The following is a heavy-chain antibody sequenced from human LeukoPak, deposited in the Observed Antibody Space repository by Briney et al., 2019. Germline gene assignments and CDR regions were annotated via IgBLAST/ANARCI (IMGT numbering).Heavy chain of an antibody. J-gene: IGHJ4*02. Sequence: GGSLKISCKGSGYSFTSYWISWVRQMPGKGLERMGRIDPSDSYTNYSPSFQGHVTISADKSISTAYLQWSSLKASDTAMYYCARRWDDSSGYPDLDYWGQGTLVTVSS. CDR2: IDPSDSYT. V-gene: IGHV5-10-1*01. CDR3: ARRWDDSSGYPDLDY. D-gene: IGHD3-22*01. CDR1: GYSFTSYW.